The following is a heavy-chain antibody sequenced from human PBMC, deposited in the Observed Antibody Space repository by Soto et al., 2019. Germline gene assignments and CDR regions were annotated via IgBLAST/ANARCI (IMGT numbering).Heavy chain of an antibody. Sequence: EVQLLESGGGLVQPGGSLRLSCAASGFTFSSYAMSWVRQAPGKGLEWVSAISGSVGSTYYADSVKGRFTISRDNSKNTLYLQMNSLRAEDTAVYYCAKAEVYYGDLDYWGQGNLVTVSS. V-gene: IGHV3-23*01. CDR3: AKAEVYYGDLDY. J-gene: IGHJ4*02. D-gene: IGHD4-17*01. CDR1: GFTFSSYA. CDR2: ISGSVGST.